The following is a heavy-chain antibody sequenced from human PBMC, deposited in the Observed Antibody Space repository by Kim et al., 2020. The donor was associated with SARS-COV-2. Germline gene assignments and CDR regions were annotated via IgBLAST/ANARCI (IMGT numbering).Heavy chain of an antibody. J-gene: IGHJ2*01. Sequence: GGSLRLSCAASGFTFSSYAMNWVRQAPGKGLEWVSTISGVAGRRTYYADSVKGRFTISRDKSKNTLYLQMNGLRADDTAVYYCAKARGYDNNYWDFVFWGRGTLVTVSS. V-gene: IGHV3-23*01. CDR3: AKARGYDNNYWDFVF. D-gene: IGHD5-12*01. CDR2: ISGVAGRRT. CDR1: GFTFSSYA.